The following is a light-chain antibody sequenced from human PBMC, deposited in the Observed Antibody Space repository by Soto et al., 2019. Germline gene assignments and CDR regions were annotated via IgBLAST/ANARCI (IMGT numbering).Light chain of an antibody. CDR3: HLYGSSSWT. J-gene: IGKJ1*01. CDR1: QSISSGF. Sequence: EIVLTQSPGTLSLSPGERATLSCRASQSISSGFLSWYQQKPGQAPRLLIYGASSRATDIPDRFSGGESGTDFSLTISRLEPEDFAVYYCHLYGSSSWTFGQGTRWIS. CDR2: GAS. V-gene: IGKV3-20*01.